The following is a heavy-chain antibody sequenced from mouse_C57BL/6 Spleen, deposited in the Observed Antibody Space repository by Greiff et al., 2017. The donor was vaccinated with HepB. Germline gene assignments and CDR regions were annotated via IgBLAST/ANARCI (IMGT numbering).Heavy chain of an antibody. CDR2: IHPNSGST. CDR3: AREDYSNYVRDFDY. J-gene: IGHJ2*01. Sequence: QVQLQQPGAELVKPGASVKLSCKASGYTFTSYWMHWVKQRPGQGLEWIGMIHPNSGSTNYNEKFKSKATLTVDKSSSTAYMQLSSLTSEDSAVYYCAREDYSNYVRDFDYWGQGTTLTVSS. D-gene: IGHD2-5*01. CDR1: GYTFTSYW. V-gene: IGHV1-64*01.